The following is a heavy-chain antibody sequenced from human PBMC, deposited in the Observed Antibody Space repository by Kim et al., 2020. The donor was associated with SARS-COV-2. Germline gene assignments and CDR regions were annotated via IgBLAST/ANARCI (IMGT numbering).Heavy chain of an antibody. CDR1: GGSISSSSYY. CDR2: IYYSGST. J-gene: IGHJ4*02. D-gene: IGHD2-8*02. Sequence: SETLSLTCTVSGGSISSSSYYWGWIRQPPGKGLEWIGSIYYSGSTYYNPSLKSRVTISVDTSKNQFSLKLSSVTAADTAVYYCARRKGTGYEGWGQGTL. CDR3: ARRKGTGYEG. V-gene: IGHV4-39*01.